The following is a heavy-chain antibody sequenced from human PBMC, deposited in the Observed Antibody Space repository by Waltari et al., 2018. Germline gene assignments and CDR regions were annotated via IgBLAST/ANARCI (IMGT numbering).Heavy chain of an antibody. V-gene: IGHV4-59*01. CDR1: GGSISSYY. CDR3: ARVWELGPFDY. D-gene: IGHD1-26*01. CDR2: IYYSGST. J-gene: IGHJ4*02. Sequence: QVQLQESGPGLVKPSETLSLTCTVSGGSISSYYWSWIRQPPGKGLEWIGYIYYSGSTNYNPSLKSRVTISVDTSKNQFSLKLSSVTAADTAVYYCARVWELGPFDYWGPGTLVTVSS.